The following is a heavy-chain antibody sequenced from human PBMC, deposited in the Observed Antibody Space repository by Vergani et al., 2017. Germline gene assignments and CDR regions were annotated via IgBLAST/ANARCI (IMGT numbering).Heavy chain of an antibody. CDR2: IYYSGST. CDR3: ARDCSGGSCYLAFDI. D-gene: IGHD2-15*01. V-gene: IGHV4-39*07. J-gene: IGHJ3*02. CDR1: GGSISSSSYY. Sequence: QLQLQESGPGLVKPSETLSLTCTVSGGSISSSSYYWGWIRQPPGKGLEWIGSIYYSGSTYYNPSLKSRVTISVETSKNQFSLKLSSVTAADTAVYYCARDCSGGSCYLAFDIWGQGTMVTVSS.